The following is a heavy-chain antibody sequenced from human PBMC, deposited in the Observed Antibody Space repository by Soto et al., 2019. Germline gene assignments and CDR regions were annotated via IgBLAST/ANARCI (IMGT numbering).Heavy chain of an antibody. J-gene: IGHJ4*02. V-gene: IGHV4-34*01. CDR2: INHSGST. CDR1: GGSFSGYY. Sequence: SETLSLTCAVYGGSFSGYYWSWIRQPPGRGLEWIGEINHSGSTNYNPSLKSRVTISVDTSKNQFSLKLSSVTAADTAVYYCAKVKGDSMYYFDYWGQGTLVTVSS. D-gene: IGHD2-21*02. CDR3: AKVKGDSMYYFDY.